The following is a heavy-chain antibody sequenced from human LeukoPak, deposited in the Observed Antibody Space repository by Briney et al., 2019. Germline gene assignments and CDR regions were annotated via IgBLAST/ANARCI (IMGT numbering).Heavy chain of an antibody. V-gene: IGHV3-7*01. CDR2: IKQDGSEK. CDR1: GLTFSTYG. J-gene: IGHJ4*02. Sequence: GGSLRLSCTASGLTFSTYGMSWVRQAPGKGLEWVANIKQDGSEKYYVDSVKGRFTISRDNAKNSLYLQMNSLRAEDTAVYYCAREGDGYNSGGFDYWGQGTLVTVSS. D-gene: IGHD5-24*01. CDR3: AREGDGYNSGGFDY.